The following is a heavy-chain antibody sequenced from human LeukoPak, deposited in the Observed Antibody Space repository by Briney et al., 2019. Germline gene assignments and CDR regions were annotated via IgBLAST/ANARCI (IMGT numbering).Heavy chain of an antibody. CDR3: ARVGVPNPFDY. J-gene: IGHJ4*02. CDR2: IWYDGSNK. CDR1: GFTFSSYG. V-gene: IGHV3-33*01. Sequence: GSSLRLSCAASGFTFSSYGMHWVRQAPGKGLEWVAVIWYDGSNKYYADSVKGRFTISRDNSKNTLYLQMNSLRAEDTAVYYCARVGVPNPFDYWGQGTLVTVSS.